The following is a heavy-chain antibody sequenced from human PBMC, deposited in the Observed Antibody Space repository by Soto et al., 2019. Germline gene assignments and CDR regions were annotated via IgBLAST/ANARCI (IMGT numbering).Heavy chain of an antibody. V-gene: IGHV1-69*06. Sequence: ASVKVSCKASGGTFSSYAISWVRQAPGQGLEWMGGIIPIFGTANYAQKFQGRVTITADKSTSTAYMELSSLRAEDTAVYYCAKCKLARYYYYGMDVWGQGTTVTVSS. D-gene: IGHD6-6*01. CDR1: GGTFSSYA. CDR2: IIPIFGTA. CDR3: AKCKLARYYYYGMDV. J-gene: IGHJ6*02.